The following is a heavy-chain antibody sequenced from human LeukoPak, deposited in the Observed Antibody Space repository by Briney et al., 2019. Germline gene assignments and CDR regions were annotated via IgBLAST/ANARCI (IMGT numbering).Heavy chain of an antibody. V-gene: IGHV3-7*01. J-gene: IGHJ4*02. CDR1: GFTFSSYW. CDR3: VTYGVVVGATDY. Sequence: GGSLRLSCAASGFTFSSYWMSWVRQAPGKGLEWVANINNEDGSEKYYVDSVKGRFTISRDNAKNSLFLQMNGLRVEDTAVYCCVTYGVVVGATDYWGQGTLVTVSS. CDR2: INNEDGSEK. D-gene: IGHD2-15*01.